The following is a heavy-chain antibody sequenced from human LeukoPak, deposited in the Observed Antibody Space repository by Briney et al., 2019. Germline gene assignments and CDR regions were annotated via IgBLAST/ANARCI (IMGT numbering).Heavy chain of an antibody. CDR1: GFTVSSNY. CDR3: ARAYSSSWYDF. J-gene: IGHJ5*01. CDR2: ISGNSVST. D-gene: IGHD6-13*01. Sequence: GGSLRLSCAASGFTVSSNYMSWVRQAPGKGLEWVSGISGNSVSTYYADSVKGRFTISRDNSKNTLFLQMSSLRAEDTAVYYCARAYSSSWYDFWGQGTLVTVSS. V-gene: IGHV3-23*01.